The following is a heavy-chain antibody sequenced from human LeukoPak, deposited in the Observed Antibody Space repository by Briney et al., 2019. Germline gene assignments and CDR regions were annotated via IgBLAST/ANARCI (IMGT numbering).Heavy chain of an antibody. J-gene: IGHJ4*02. CDR2: ISADGRST. CDR3: AKVAGSSGYYPDF. Sequence: GGSLRLSCVASGFTFTSYAMSWVRQAPGKGLEWFSAISADGRSTYHADSVKGRFTISRDISKNTLYLQMNSLRAEDTAVYYCAKVAGSSGYYPDFWGQGTLVTVSS. D-gene: IGHD3-22*01. CDR1: GFTFTSYA. V-gene: IGHV3-23*01.